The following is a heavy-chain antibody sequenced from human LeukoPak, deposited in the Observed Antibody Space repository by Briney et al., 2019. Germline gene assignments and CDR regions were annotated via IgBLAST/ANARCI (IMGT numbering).Heavy chain of an antibody. D-gene: IGHD3-22*01. CDR3: AAGDSSGYYLTRFDY. Sequence: SETLSLTCTVSGEPISGFYWTWIRQPPGKGLEWIGYIYYSGSTNYNPSLKSRVTMSVDTSKNQFSLKLSSVTAADTAVYYCAAGDSSGYYLTRFDYWGQGTLVTVSS. J-gene: IGHJ4*02. CDR2: IYYSGST. V-gene: IGHV4-59*12. CDR1: GEPISGFY.